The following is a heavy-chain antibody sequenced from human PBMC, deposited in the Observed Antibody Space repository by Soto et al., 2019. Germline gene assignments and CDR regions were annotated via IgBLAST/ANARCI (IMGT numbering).Heavy chain of an antibody. CDR3: AREYTAWPLAYGLDV. CDR1: GFTFSNFS. CDR2: ISSRSDI. V-gene: IGHV3-21*01. D-gene: IGHD2-2*02. Sequence: GGSLRLSCIGSGFTFSNFSINWVRQAPGKGLEWVSSISSRSDIYYADSLKGRFTISRDNAKNSVSLQMNSLRAEDTAVYYCAREYTAWPLAYGLDVWGQGTTVTVSS. J-gene: IGHJ6*02.